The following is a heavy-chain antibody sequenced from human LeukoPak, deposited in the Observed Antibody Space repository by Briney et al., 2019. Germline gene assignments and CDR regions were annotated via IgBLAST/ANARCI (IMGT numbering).Heavy chain of an antibody. Sequence: GGSLRLSCAASGFSFTDYAMTWVRQAPGPGLEWGSAFSGSGGRSFYPDSLKGRFTISRDNSRNTLYLQINSLRAEDTAVYYCAKTLVGATSGPDYYFDSWGQGTLVTVSS. CDR3: AKTLVGATSGPDYYFDS. J-gene: IGHJ4*02. V-gene: IGHV3-23*01. CDR1: GFSFTDYA. CDR2: FSGSGGRS. D-gene: IGHD1-26*01.